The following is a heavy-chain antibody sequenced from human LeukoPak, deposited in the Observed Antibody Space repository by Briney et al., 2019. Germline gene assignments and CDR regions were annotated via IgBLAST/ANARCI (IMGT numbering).Heavy chain of an antibody. J-gene: IGHJ4*02. V-gene: IGHV4-38-2*01. CDR1: GYSISSAFY. D-gene: IGHD1-1*01. CDR3: ARFAAPQLTRIDY. CDR2: IYYSGNT. Sequence: SETLSLTCAVSGYSISSAFYWGWIRQPPGKGLEWIGSIYYSGNTFYNPSLKSRLTISVDTSKNQFSLRLGSVTAADTAVYYCARFAAPQLTRIDYWGQGILVTVSS.